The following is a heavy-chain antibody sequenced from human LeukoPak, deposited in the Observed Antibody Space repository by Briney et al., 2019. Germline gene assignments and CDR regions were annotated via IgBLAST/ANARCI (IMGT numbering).Heavy chain of an antibody. D-gene: IGHD3-3*01. CDR1: GGFIRDSGYY. V-gene: IGHV4-39*07. CDR2: IYYSGST. Sequence: SETLSLTCTVSGGFIRDSGYYWGWIRQPPGKGLEWIGSIYYSGSTYYNPSLKSRVTISIDTSKNQFSLKLSSVTAADTAVYYCARGFRVAIFDYWGQETLVTVSS. CDR3: ARGFRVAIFDY. J-gene: IGHJ4*02.